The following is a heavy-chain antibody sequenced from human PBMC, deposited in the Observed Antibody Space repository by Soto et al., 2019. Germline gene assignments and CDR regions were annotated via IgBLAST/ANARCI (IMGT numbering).Heavy chain of an antibody. V-gene: IGHV3-23*01. J-gene: IGHJ6*02. CDR1: GFTFSSYA. D-gene: IGHD3-22*01. Sequence: EVQVLESGGGMVQPGGSLRLSCAASGFTFSSYAMSWVRQAPGKGLEWVSGISGSGGSTYYADSVKGRFTISRDNSKNTLYLQMNSLRAEDTAVYYCAKGGSGNYLTYYYYYGMDVWGQGTTVTVSS. CDR3: AKGGSGNYLTYYYYYGMDV. CDR2: ISGSGGST.